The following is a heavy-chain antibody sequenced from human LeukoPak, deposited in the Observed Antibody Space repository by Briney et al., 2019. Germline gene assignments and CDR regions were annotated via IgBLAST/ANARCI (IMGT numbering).Heavy chain of an antibody. CDR1: GYSFTDYY. Sequence: ASVKVSCKASGYSFTDYYMHWVRQAPGEGLEWMGWINPHSGDTNYAQKFQGRVTMTRDTSISTAYMELSRLRSDDTAVYYCARDLSQSPVLFFDYWGQGTLVTVSS. D-gene: IGHD2-21*01. CDR3: ARDLSQSPVLFFDY. J-gene: IGHJ4*02. V-gene: IGHV1-2*02. CDR2: INPHSGDT.